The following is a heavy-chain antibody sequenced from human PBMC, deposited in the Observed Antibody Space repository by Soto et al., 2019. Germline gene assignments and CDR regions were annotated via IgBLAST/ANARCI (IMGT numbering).Heavy chain of an antibody. J-gene: IGHJ4*02. V-gene: IGHV5-51*01. CDR3: ARTDWWASARYFFDS. CDR1: GYIFNNHW. Sequence: GESLKISCQASGYIFNNHWIAWVRQTPEKGLELMGIIYPGDFDIRYNPTFQGHVTISVDRSRSTAYLQWGSLRASDSGLYFCARTDWWASARYFFDSWGQGTLVTVSS. CDR2: IYPGDFDI. D-gene: IGHD3-9*01.